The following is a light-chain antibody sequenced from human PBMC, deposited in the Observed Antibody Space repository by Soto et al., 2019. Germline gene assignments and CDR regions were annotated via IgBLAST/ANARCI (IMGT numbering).Light chain of an antibody. CDR3: QQYSSYSAWT. CDR2: DAS. J-gene: IGKJ1*01. CDR1: QSISKW. V-gene: IGKV1-5*01. Sequence: DIQMTQSPSTLSASIGDRVSITCRASQSISKWLAWHQQKPGKAPKLLIYDASTFQSGVPPRFIGSGSWTEFTLTIRSLQPDDIATYYCQQYSSYSAWTFGEGTKVDIK.